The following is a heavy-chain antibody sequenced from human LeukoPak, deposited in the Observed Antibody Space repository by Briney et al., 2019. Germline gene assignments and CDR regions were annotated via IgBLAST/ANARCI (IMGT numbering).Heavy chain of an antibody. Sequence: GASVKVSCKASGYTFTGYYMHWVRQASGQGLEWMGWINPNSGGTNYAQKFQGRVTMTRDTSISTAYMELSSLRSEDTAVYYCASAWSGRMATTRSGYYFDYWGQGTLVTVSS. V-gene: IGHV1-2*02. CDR3: ASAWSGRMATTRSGYYFDY. CDR1: GYTFTGYY. J-gene: IGHJ4*02. CDR2: INPNSGGT. D-gene: IGHD5-24*01.